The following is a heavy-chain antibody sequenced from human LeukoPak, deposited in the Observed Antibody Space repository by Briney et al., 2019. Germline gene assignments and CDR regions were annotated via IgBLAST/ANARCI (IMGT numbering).Heavy chain of an antibody. Sequence: GGSLRLSCAASGFTFDDYAMHWVRQAPGKGLEWVSGISWNSGSIGYADSVKGRFTMSRDNAKNSLFLQMNSLRAEDTAVYYCARATRNGYDYWGQGTLVTVSS. CDR3: ARATRNGYDY. J-gene: IGHJ4*02. V-gene: IGHV3-9*01. CDR1: GFTFDDYA. CDR2: ISWNSGSI. D-gene: IGHD5-24*01.